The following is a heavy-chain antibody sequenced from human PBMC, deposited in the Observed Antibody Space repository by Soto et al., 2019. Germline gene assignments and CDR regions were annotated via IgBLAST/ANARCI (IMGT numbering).Heavy chain of an antibody. D-gene: IGHD3-16*01. Sequence: QVQLVESGGGVVQPGRSLRLSCAASGFTSSSYGMHWVRQAPGKGLEWVAVISYDGSNKYYADSVKGRFTISRDNSKNTLYLQMNSLRAEDTAVYYCAKSEGIWGYFDYWGQGTLVTVSS. CDR1: GFTSSSYG. V-gene: IGHV3-30*18. J-gene: IGHJ4*02. CDR2: ISYDGSNK. CDR3: AKSEGIWGYFDY.